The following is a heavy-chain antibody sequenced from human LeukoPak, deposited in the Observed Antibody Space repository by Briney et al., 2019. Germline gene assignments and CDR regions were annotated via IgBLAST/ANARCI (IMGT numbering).Heavy chain of an antibody. CDR1: GFTFSDYY. V-gene: IGHV3-11*04. Sequence: GGSLRLSCAASGFTFSDYYMSWIRQAPGKGLGWVSYISSSGSTIYYADSVKGRFTISRDNAKNSLYLQMNSLRAEDTAVYYCARVAPYSSSSMGWGYYYYYYMDVWGKGTTVTVSS. J-gene: IGHJ6*03. CDR3: ARVAPYSSSSMGWGYYYYYYMDV. CDR2: ISSSGSTI. D-gene: IGHD6-6*01.